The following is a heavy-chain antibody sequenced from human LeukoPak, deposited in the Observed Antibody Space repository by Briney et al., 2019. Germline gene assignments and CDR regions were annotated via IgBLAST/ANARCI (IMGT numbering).Heavy chain of an antibody. V-gene: IGHV4-31*03. CDR2: IYYSGST. D-gene: IGHD4-17*01. CDR3: ARMTTVTNYYYYGMDV. J-gene: IGHJ6*02. CDR1: GGSISSGGYY. Sequence: PSETLSLTCTVSGGSISSGGYYWSWIRQHPGKGLEWIGYIYYSGSTYYNPSRKSRVTISVDTSKNQFSLKLSSVTAADTAVYYCARMTTVTNYYYYGMDVWGQGTTVTVSS.